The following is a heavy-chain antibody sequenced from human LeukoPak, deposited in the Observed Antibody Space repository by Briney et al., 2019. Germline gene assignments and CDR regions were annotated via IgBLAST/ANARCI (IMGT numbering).Heavy chain of an antibody. J-gene: IGHJ6*03. CDR2: IYSGGST. V-gene: IGHV3-66*01. CDR3: ARFLATWDRYYMDV. D-gene: IGHD1-26*01. Sequence: GGSLRLSCAASGFTVSSNYMSWVRQAPGKGLEWVSVIYSGGSTYYADSVKGRFTISRDNAKNSVSLQMNSLRAEDTAVYYCARFLATWDRYYMDVWGKGTTVSVSS. CDR1: GFTVSSNY.